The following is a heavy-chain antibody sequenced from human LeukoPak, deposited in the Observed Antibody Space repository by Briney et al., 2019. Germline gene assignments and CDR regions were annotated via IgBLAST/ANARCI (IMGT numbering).Heavy chain of an antibody. CDR1: GFIFNSYA. CDR3: SKTNGDYYDTYGCYNDY. Sequence: GGSLRLSCAASGFIFNSYAMSWVRQAPGKGLEWVSGITSGGDTYYADSVRGRFTITRDNSKNTLYLRMNSLRAEDTAVYYCSKTNGDYYDTYGCYNDYWGQGALVTVSS. V-gene: IGHV3-23*01. D-gene: IGHD3-22*01. J-gene: IGHJ4*02. CDR2: ITSGGDT.